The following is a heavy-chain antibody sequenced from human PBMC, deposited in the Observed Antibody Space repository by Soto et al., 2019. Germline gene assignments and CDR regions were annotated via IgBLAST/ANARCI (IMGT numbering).Heavy chain of an antibody. J-gene: IGHJ6*02. V-gene: IGHV3-33*01. CDR1: GFTFSSYG. Sequence: VGSLRLSCAASGFTFSSYGMHWVRQAPGKGLEWMAVIWYDGSNKYYADSVKGRFTISRDNSKNTLYLQMNSLRAEDTAVYYCARDYYDFWSGYYPRHYYYGMDVWGQGTTVTVSS. CDR3: ARDYYDFWSGYYPRHYYYGMDV. CDR2: IWYDGSNK. D-gene: IGHD3-3*01.